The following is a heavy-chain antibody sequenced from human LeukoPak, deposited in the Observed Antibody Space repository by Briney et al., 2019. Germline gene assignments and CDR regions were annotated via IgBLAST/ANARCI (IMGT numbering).Heavy chain of an antibody. CDR1: GGTFSSYA. D-gene: IGHD3-22*01. Sequence: ASVKVSCKASGGTFSSYAISWVRQAPGQGLEWMGWISAYNGNTNYAQKLQGRATMTTDTSTSTAYMELRSLRSDDTAVYYCARDHHYYDSSGYYHLIRSGVDYWGQGTLVTVSS. J-gene: IGHJ4*02. CDR2: ISAYNGNT. V-gene: IGHV1-18*01. CDR3: ARDHHYYDSSGYYHLIRSGVDY.